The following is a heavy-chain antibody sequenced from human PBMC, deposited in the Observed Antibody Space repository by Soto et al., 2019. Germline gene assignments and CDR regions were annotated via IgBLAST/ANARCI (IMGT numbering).Heavy chain of an antibody. CDR3: ARESTEQLAHAPNYYYGMDV. V-gene: IGHV4-4*07. D-gene: IGHD6-13*01. CDR2: IYTSGST. Sequence: QVQLQESGPGLVKPSETLSLTCTVSGGSISSYYWSWIRQPAGKGLEWIGRIYTSGSTNYNPSLKSRVTVSVDTSKNQFSLKLSSVTAADTAVYYCARESTEQLAHAPNYYYGMDVWGQGTTVTVSS. J-gene: IGHJ6*02. CDR1: GGSISSYY.